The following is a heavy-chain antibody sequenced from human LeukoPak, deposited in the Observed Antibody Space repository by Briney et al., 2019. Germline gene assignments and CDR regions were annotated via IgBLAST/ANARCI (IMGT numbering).Heavy chain of an antibody. CDR1: GGSFSGYY. V-gene: IGHV4-34*01. CDR3: ARGDYYGSGSYYNPPIYYYYMDV. J-gene: IGHJ6*03. D-gene: IGHD3-10*01. Sequence: SETLSLTCAVYGGSFSGYYWSWIRQPPGKGLEWIGEINHSGSTNYNPSLKSRVTISVDTSKNQFSLKLSSVTAADTAVYYCARGDYYGSGSYYNPPIYYYYMDVWGKGTTVTISS. CDR2: INHSGST.